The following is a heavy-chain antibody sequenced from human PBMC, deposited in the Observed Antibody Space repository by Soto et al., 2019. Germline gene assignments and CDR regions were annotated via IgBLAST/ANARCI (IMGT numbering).Heavy chain of an antibody. D-gene: IGHD6-19*01. CDR1: GFTFSDYA. J-gene: IGHJ4*02. CDR2: VSHDGRNT. V-gene: IGHV3-30*18. Sequence: HPGGSLRLSCAASGFTFSDYAMHWVRQAPGKGLEWVAVVSHDGRNTHYADTVKGRFTISRDSSKNTVSLEITSLRAEDTVVYYCAKGGRQWLVTSDFNYWGQGALVTVSS. CDR3: AKGGRQWLVTSDFNY.